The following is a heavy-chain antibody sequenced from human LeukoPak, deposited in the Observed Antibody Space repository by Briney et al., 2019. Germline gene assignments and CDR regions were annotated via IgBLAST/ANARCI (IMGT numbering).Heavy chain of an antibody. Sequence: SETLSLTCAVYGGSFSGYYWSWIRQPPGKGLEWIGEINHSGSTNYNPSLKSRVTISVDTSKNQISLKLSSVTAADTAVYYCARGAITMVRGVISNYYYYYMDVWGKGTTVTVSS. CDR1: GGSFSGYY. D-gene: IGHD3-10*01. V-gene: IGHV4-34*01. J-gene: IGHJ6*03. CDR2: INHSGST. CDR3: ARGAITMVRGVISNYYYYYMDV.